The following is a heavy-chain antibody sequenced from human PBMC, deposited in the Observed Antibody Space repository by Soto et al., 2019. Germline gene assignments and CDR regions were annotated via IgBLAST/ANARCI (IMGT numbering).Heavy chain of an antibody. V-gene: IGHV4-59*08. CDR1: GGSISSYY. CDR2: IYYSGST. J-gene: IGHJ6*03. Sequence: SETLSLTCTVSGGSISSYYWSWIRQPPGKGLEWIGYIYYSGSTNYNPSLKSRVTISVDTSKNQFSLKLSSVTAADTAVYYCARGYCSGGSCYNPYYYYYMDVWGKGTTVTVSS. CDR3: ARGYCSGGSCYNPYYYYYMDV. D-gene: IGHD2-15*01.